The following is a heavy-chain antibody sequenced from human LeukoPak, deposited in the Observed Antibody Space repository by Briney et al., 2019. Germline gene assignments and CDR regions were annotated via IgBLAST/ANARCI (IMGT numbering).Heavy chain of an antibody. J-gene: IGHJ4*02. D-gene: IGHD3-10*01. CDR2: ISPRSGDT. CDR3: ARGREIHGGSDTKLDDY. CDR1: GYSFTDYY. V-gene: IGHV1-2*02. Sequence: ASVKVSRKASGYSFTDYYMHWVRQAPGQGLEWMGWISPRSGDTSYAQKFQGRVNMTRDTSINTVDMDLSGLTSDDTAVFYCARGREIHGGSDTKLDDYWGQGTLVTVSS.